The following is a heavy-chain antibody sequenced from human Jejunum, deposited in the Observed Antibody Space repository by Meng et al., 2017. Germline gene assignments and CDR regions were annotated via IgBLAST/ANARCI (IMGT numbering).Heavy chain of an antibody. CDR1: GDSVTSGSYH. CDR3: ATIQSSPHFFNY. J-gene: IGHJ4*02. V-gene: IGHV4-30-4*01. D-gene: IGHD6-6*01. CDR2: IHHSGIT. Sequence: QVQLQESGPGLVKPSQTLSLACTDSGDSVTSGSYHWSWIRQPPGKGLEWIGYIHHSGITYYNPSLRSRLLISIDTSKRQLSLTLNSVTAADTALYYCATIQSSPHFFNYWGQGTLVTVSS.